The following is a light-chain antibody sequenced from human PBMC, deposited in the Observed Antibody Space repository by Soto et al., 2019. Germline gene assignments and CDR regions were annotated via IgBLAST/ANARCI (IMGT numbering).Light chain of an antibody. V-gene: IGLV2-14*01. Sequence: QSALTQPASVSGSPGQSITISCTGTSSDVGGYNYVSWYQQHPGKAPKLMIYEVSNRPSGVSNRFSGSKSGNTASLTISGLQAEDEYDYHCSSYTSNNTPVFGGGTQLTVL. CDR3: SSYTSNNTPV. J-gene: IGLJ2*01. CDR2: EVS. CDR1: SSDVGGYNY.